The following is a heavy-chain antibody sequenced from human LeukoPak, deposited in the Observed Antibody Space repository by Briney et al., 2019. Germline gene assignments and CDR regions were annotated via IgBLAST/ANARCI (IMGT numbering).Heavy chain of an antibody. CDR1: GFTFSNAW. Sequence: GGSLRLSCAASGFTFSNAWMSWVRQAPGKGLEWVGRIKSKTDGGTTDYAAPVKGRFTISRDDSKNTLYLQMNSLKTEDTAVYYCTTDSFLTSFMFDYWGQGTLVTVSS. V-gene: IGHV3-15*01. CDR2: IKSKTDGGTT. J-gene: IGHJ4*02. D-gene: IGHD3-16*01. CDR3: TTDSFLTSFMFDY.